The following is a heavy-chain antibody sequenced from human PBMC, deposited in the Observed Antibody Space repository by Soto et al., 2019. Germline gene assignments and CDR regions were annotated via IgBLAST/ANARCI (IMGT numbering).Heavy chain of an antibody. Sequence: GGSLRLSCAPSGFTFSDYAMSWVRQAPGKGLEWVSTISGGGFDTHYADSVKGRFTISRDNVKDTLYIQMNSLRVEDTAVYYCAKDPSTGSADYWGQGTLVTVSS. CDR1: GFTFSDYA. V-gene: IGHV3-23*01. J-gene: IGHJ4*02. CDR2: ISGGGFDT. CDR3: AKDPSTGSADY. D-gene: IGHD3-9*01.